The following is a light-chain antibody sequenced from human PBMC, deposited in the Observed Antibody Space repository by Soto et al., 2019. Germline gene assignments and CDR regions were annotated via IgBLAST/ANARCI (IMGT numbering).Light chain of an antibody. CDR1: QGINSW. Sequence: DIQMTQSPSSVSASVGDRVTISCRASQGINSWLAWYQQKPGKAPRLLIAAAVNLQSGVPSRFSGSGSGTDFTLTISSLQPEDFATYYCQQANSFPITFGQGTRLEIK. V-gene: IGKV1-12*01. CDR3: QQANSFPIT. J-gene: IGKJ5*01. CDR2: AAV.